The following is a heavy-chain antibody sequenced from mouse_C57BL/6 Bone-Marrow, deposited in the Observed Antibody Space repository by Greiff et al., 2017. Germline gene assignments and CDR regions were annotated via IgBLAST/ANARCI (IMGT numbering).Heavy chain of an antibody. CDR2: IDPETGGT. CDR3: TRVVYDGYYERDY. Sequence: QVQLQPSGAELVRPGASVTLSCKASGYTFTDYEMHWVKQTPVHGLEWIGAIDPETGGTAYNQKFKGKAILTADKSSSTAYMELRRLTSEDSAVYYCTRVVYDGYYERDYWGQGTTLTVSS. CDR1: GYTFTDYE. V-gene: IGHV1-15*01. J-gene: IGHJ2*01. D-gene: IGHD2-3*01.